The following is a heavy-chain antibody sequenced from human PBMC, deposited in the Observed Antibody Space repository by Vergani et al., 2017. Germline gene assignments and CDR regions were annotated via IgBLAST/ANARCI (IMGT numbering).Heavy chain of an antibody. V-gene: IGHV1-2*02. J-gene: IGHJ4*02. CDR2: INPNSGGT. CDR3: ARGSGYNPWGFDY. CDR1: GYTFTGYY. D-gene: IGHD5-24*01. Sequence: QVQLVQSGAEVKKPGASVKVSCKASGYTFTGYYMHWVRQAPGQGLEWMGWINPNSGGTNYAQKFQGRVTITADKSTSTAYMELSSLRSEDTAVYYCARGSGYNPWGFDYWGQGTLVTVSS.